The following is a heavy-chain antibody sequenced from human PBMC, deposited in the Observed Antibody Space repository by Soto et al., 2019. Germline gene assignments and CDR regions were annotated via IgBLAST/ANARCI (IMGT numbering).Heavy chain of an antibody. CDR3: ARRYCGGDCYSSWFDP. CDR2: IDPSDSQT. CDR1: GYSFAGYW. V-gene: IGHV5-10-1*04. J-gene: IGHJ5*02. Sequence: GESLKISCKGSGYSFAGYWITWVRQKPGKGLEWMGRIDPSDSQTYYSPSFQGQVTISADKSISTAYLQWSSLKASDTAMYYCARRYCGGDCYSSWFDPWGQGTLVTVSS. D-gene: IGHD2-21*02.